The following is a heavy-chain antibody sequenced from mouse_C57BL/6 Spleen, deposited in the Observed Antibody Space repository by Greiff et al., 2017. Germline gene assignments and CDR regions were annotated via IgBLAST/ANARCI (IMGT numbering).Heavy chain of an antibody. V-gene: IGHV14-2*01. D-gene: IGHD2-2*01. J-gene: IGHJ2*01. CDR2: IDPEDGET. Sequence: VHVKQSGAELVKPGASVKLSCTASGFNIKDYYMHWVKQRTEQGLEWIGRIDPEDGETKYAPKFQGKATIPADTSSNTAYLQLSSLTSEDTAVYYCARRGVGDDDFDYWGQGTTLTVSS. CDR3: ARRGVGDDDFDY. CDR1: GFNIKDYY.